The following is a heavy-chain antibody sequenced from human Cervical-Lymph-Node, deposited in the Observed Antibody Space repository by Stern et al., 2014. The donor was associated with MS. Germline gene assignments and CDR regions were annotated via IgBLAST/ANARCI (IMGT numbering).Heavy chain of an antibody. CDR1: GYTFTSYY. V-gene: IGHV1-46*01. CDR2: INPSGGST. J-gene: IGHJ4*02. CDR3: ARCGILEYYFDY. D-gene: IGHD2-21*01. Sequence: QVQLVQSGAEVKKPGASVKGSCKASGYTFTSYYMHWVRQAPGQGLEWMGIINPSGGSTSYAQKFQGRVTMTRDTSTSTVYMELSSLRSEDTAVYYCARCGILEYYFDYWGQGTLVTVSS.